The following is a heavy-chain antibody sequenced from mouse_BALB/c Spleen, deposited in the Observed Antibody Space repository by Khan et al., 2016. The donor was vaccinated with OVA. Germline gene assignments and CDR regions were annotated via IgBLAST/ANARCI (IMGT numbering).Heavy chain of an antibody. CDR1: GFTFSSYS. V-gene: IGHV5-6*01. D-gene: IGHD4-1*01. Sequence: EVKLVESGGDLVKPGGSLKLSCAASGFTFSSYSMSWVRQTPDKRLEWVASISSGGDYTYYPDSVKGRFTISRDNAKNTLYLQMSDLKSEDTAMYYCADHLTGSFDYWGQGTMVTVSA. CDR3: ADHLTGSFDY. CDR2: ISSGGDYT. J-gene: IGHJ3*01.